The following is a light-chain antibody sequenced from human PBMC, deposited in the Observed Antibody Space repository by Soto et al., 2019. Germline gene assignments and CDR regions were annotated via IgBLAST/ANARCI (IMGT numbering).Light chain of an antibody. J-gene: IGKJ1*01. CDR3: QQYGGSPRT. Sequence: IVLTKSPGTLSLSTGERATLSCRASQSVSSSSLAWYQQKRGQAPRLLIHDASSRATGIPDRFSGSGSGTDFTLTIRRLEPEDFAVYYCQQYGGSPRTFGQGTKVDI. CDR2: DAS. V-gene: IGKV3-20*01. CDR1: QSVSSSS.